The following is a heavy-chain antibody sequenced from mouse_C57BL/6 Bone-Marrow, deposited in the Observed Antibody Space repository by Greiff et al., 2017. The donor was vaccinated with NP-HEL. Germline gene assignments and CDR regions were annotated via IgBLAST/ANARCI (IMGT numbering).Heavy chain of an antibody. V-gene: IGHV1-59*01. Sequence: QVQLKESGAELVRPGTSVKLSCKASGYTFTSYWMHWVKQRPGQGLEWIGVIDPSDSYTNYNQKFKGKATLTVDTSSSTAYMQLSSLTSEDSAVYYCAPVWYFDVWGTGTTVTVSS. CDR2: IDPSDSYT. CDR1: GYTFTSYW. J-gene: IGHJ1*03. CDR3: APVWYFDV.